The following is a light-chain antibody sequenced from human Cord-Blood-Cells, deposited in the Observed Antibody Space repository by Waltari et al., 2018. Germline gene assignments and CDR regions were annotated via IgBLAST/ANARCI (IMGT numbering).Light chain of an antibody. CDR2: DAS. CDR1: QSVSSS. V-gene: IGKV3-11*01. Sequence: ELVLTQSPATLSLSPGESATLSCRASQSVSSSLAWYQQKPGQAPRLRIYDASNRATGIPARFSGSGSGTDFTLTISSLEPEDFAVYYCQQRSNWPPMYTFGQGTKLEIK. CDR3: QQRSNWPPMYT. J-gene: IGKJ2*01.